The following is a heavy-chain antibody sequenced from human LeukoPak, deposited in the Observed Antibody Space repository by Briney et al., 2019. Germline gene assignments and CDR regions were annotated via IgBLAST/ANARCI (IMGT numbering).Heavy chain of an antibody. D-gene: IGHD6-13*01. Sequence: GGSLRLSCAASGITLSSYWMHWVRQAPGKGLVRVSRINSDGSSTTYADSVKGRFTISRDNAKNTLYLQMNSLRAEDTAVYYCVRVSDPTTVGSSTYSSSWYLRDWGQGTLVTVSS. CDR2: INSDGSST. V-gene: IGHV3-74*01. J-gene: IGHJ4*02. CDR1: GITLSSYW. CDR3: VRVSDPTTVGSSTYSSSWYLRD.